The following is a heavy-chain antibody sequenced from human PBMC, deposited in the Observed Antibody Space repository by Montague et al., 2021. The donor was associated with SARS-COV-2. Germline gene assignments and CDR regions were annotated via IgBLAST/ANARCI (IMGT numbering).Heavy chain of an antibody. CDR2: IYYTGSR. D-gene: IGHD5-24*01. Sequence: SETLSPTCTVSGDSVSRGSYYWSWIRRPPGKGLEWIGYIYYTGSRKYXSSLESRLTISVDTSKNQISLKLRSVTAADTAVYYCARHARGEGYTSWFDSWGQGTLVTVSS. CDR1: GDSVSRGSYY. CDR3: ARHARGEGYTSWFDS. J-gene: IGHJ5*01. V-gene: IGHV4-61*01.